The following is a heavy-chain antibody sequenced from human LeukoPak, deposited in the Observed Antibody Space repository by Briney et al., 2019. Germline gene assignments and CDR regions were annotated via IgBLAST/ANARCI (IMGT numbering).Heavy chain of an antibody. CDR1: GGTFSSYA. Sequence: GASVTVSCKASGGTFSSYAISWVRQAPGQGLEWMGGIIPIFGTANYAQKFQGRVTITADESTRTAYMELSSLRSEDTAVYYCASRGSTSGSYFYWYFDLWGRGTLVTVSS. CDR3: ASRGSTSGSYFYWYFDL. CDR2: IIPIFGTA. J-gene: IGHJ2*01. D-gene: IGHD1-26*01. V-gene: IGHV1-69*13.